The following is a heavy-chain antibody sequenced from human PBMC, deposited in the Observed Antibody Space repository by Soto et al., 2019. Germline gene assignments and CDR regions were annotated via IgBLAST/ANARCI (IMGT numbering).Heavy chain of an antibody. CDR2: IKSKTDGGTT. Sequence: GGSLRLSCAASGFTFSNAWMSWVRQAPGKGLEWVGRIKSKTDGGTTDYAAPVKGRFTISRDDSKNTLYLQMNSLKTDVTAVYYCTAKAFDPGPDIVVVPAATGIPPRYYYYMDVWGKGTTVTVSS. D-gene: IGHD2-2*01. CDR1: GFTFSNAW. CDR3: TAKAFDPGPDIVVVPAATGIPPRYYYYMDV. V-gene: IGHV3-15*01. J-gene: IGHJ6*03.